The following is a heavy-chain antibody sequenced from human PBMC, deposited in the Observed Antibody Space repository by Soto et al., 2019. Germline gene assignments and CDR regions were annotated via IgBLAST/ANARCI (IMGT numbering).Heavy chain of an antibody. J-gene: IGHJ4*01. V-gene: IGHV1-69*13. Sequence: SVKVSCKASGGTFSSYAISWVRQAPGQGLEWMGGIIPIFGTANYAQKFQGRVTITADESTSTAYMELSSLRSEDTAVYYCARERTTYYYDSSGYSNADYYFDYWG. CDR3: ARERTTYYYDSSGYSNADYYFDY. CDR2: IIPIFGTA. CDR1: GGTFSSYA. D-gene: IGHD3-22*01.